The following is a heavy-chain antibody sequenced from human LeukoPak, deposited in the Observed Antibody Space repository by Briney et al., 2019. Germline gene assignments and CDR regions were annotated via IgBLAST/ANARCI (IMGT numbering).Heavy chain of an antibody. D-gene: IGHD6-13*01. J-gene: IGHJ4*02. V-gene: IGHV3-30-3*01. Sequence: EGSLRLSCAASGFTFSSYAMHWVRQAPGKGLEWVAVISYDGSNKYYADSVKGRFTISRDNSKNTLYLQMNSLRAEDTAVYYCARDAQQLGYFDYWGQGTLVTVSS. CDR1: GFTFSSYA. CDR3: ARDAQQLGYFDY. CDR2: ISYDGSNK.